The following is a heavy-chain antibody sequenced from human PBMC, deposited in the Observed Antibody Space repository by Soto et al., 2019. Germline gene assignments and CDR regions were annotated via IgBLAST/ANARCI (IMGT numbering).Heavy chain of an antibody. D-gene: IGHD3-10*01. CDR3: ARAYLRKVAGYGSGKNAFDI. V-gene: IGHV4-34*01. CDR1: GGSFSGYY. J-gene: IGHJ3*02. Sequence: SETLSLTCAVYGGSFSGYYWSWIRQPPGKGLEWIGEINHSGSTNYNPSLKSRVTISVDTSKNQFSLKLSSVTAADTAVYYCARAYLRKVAGYGSGKNAFDIWGQGTMVTVSS. CDR2: INHSGST.